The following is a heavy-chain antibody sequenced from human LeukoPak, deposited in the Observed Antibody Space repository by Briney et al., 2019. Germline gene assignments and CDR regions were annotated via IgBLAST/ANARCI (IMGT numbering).Heavy chain of an antibody. V-gene: IGHV3-48*01. CDR1: GFTFSSYA. Sequence: PGGSLRLSCAASGFTFSSYAMSWVRQAPGKGLEWVSYITSSSTTIHYADSVKGRFTISRDNVKNSLHLQMNSLRAEDTAVYYCARESVVGDGYNSDYWGQGTLVTVSS. D-gene: IGHD5-24*01. J-gene: IGHJ4*02. CDR2: ITSSSTTI. CDR3: ARESVVGDGYNSDY.